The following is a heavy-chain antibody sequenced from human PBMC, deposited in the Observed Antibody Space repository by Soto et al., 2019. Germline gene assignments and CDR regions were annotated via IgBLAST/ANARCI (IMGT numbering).Heavy chain of an antibody. CDR1: GGSFSGYY. D-gene: IGHD4-17*01. Sequence: QVQLQQWGAGLLKPSETLSLTCAVYGGSFSGYYWSWIRQPPGKGLEWIGEINHSGSTNYNPSLKSRVTISVDTSKNQCSLKLSSVTAADTAVYYCATPGYYGGRDFDYWGQGTLVTVSS. J-gene: IGHJ4*02. CDR3: ATPGYYGGRDFDY. V-gene: IGHV4-34*01. CDR2: INHSGST.